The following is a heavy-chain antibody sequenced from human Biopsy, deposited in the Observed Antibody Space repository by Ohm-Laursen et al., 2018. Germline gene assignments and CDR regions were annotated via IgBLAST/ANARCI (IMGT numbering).Heavy chain of an antibody. D-gene: IGHD3-9*01. CDR1: GFIFSSYG. Sequence: SLRLSRAAFGFIFSSYGIHWVRQAPGKGLDWVAVIWLDGTKKYYADSVKGRFNISRDDSKNTVYLQMNSLRAEDTAVYYCARDPHYFDTRVNFYIGDVLDIWGQGTMVTVSS. V-gene: IGHV3-33*01. CDR3: ARDPHYFDTRVNFYIGDVLDI. J-gene: IGHJ3*02. CDR2: IWLDGTKK.